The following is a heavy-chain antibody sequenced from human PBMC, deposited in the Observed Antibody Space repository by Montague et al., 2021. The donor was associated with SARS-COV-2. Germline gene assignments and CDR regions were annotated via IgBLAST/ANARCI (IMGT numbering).Heavy chain of an antibody. CDR3: ARDSYGSGNYYYYYGMDV. J-gene: IGHJ6*02. V-gene: IGHV3-7*01. Sequence: XLRLSCAASGFTFSSYWMSWVRQAPGKGLEWVANIKQDGSEKYYVDSVKGRFTISRDNAKNSLYLQMNSLRAEDTAVYYCARDSYGSGNYYYYYGMDVWGQGTTVTVSS. CDR2: IKQDGSEK. D-gene: IGHD3-10*01. CDR1: GFTFSSYW.